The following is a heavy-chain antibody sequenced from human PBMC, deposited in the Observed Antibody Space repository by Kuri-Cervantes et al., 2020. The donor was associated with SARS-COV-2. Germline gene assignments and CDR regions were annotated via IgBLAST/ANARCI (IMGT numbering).Heavy chain of an antibody. V-gene: IGHV1-2*02. CDR3: AREPRYGSSCYYSDY. Sequence: ASVKVSCKASGYTFTGYYMHWVRQAPGQGLEWIGWINPNSGGTNYAKKFQGRVTMTRDTSISTAYMELSRLRTDDTAVYYCAREPRYGSSCYYSDYWGQGTLVTVSS. CDR1: GYTFTGYY. D-gene: IGHD3-22*01. J-gene: IGHJ4*02. CDR2: INPNSGGT.